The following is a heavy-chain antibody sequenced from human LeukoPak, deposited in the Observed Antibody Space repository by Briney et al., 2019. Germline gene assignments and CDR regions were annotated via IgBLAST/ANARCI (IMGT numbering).Heavy chain of an antibody. Sequence: GGSLRLSCAASGFTFSSYWMSWVRQAPGKGLEWVANIKQDGSEKYYVDSVKGRFTISRDNAKNSLYLQMNSLRAEDTAVYYCARDALVVGATTGYYYYGMDVWGQGTTVTVSS. J-gene: IGHJ6*02. CDR3: ARDALVVGATTGYYYYGMDV. CDR1: GFTFSSYW. D-gene: IGHD1-26*01. V-gene: IGHV3-7*01. CDR2: IKQDGSEK.